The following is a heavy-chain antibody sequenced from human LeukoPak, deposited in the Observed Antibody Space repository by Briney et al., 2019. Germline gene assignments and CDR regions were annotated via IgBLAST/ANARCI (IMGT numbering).Heavy chain of an antibody. CDR1: GFTFGSYS. J-gene: IGHJ4*02. V-gene: IGHV3-21*01. D-gene: IGHD3-10*01. Sequence: GGSLGLSCAASGFTFGSYSMNWVRQAPGKGLEWVSSISSSSSYIYYADSVKGRFTISRDNAKNSLYLQMNSLRAEDTAVYYCARGDTYGSGSYWYWGQGTLVTVSS. CDR3: ARGDTYGSGSYWY. CDR2: ISSSSSYI.